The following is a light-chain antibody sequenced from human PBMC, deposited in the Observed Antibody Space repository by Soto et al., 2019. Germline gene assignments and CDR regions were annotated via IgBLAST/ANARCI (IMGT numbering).Light chain of an antibody. J-gene: IGLJ2*01. CDR1: SSDVGGYNY. CDR2: EVS. Sequence: QSVLTQPASVSGSPGQSITISCTGTSSDVGGYNYVSWYQQHPGKAPKLMIYEVSNRPSGVSNRFSGSESGNTASLTNSGLQAEDEADYYCSSYTSSIVVFGGGTKLTVL. V-gene: IGLV2-14*01. CDR3: SSYTSSIVV.